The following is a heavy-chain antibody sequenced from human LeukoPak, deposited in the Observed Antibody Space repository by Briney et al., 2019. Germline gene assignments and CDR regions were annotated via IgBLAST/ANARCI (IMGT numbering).Heavy chain of an antibody. V-gene: IGHV3-7*04. Sequence: PGGSLRLSCAASGFTFSRYYMTWVRQAPGKGLEWVANIKQDGSKKSYVDSVKGRFTISRDNAKNSLYLQMNSLRAEDTAIYYCTRVGYIDEGIDYWGQGTLVTVSS. D-gene: IGHD5-24*01. CDR2: IKQDGSKK. CDR3: TRVGYIDEGIDY. CDR1: GFTFSRYY. J-gene: IGHJ4*02.